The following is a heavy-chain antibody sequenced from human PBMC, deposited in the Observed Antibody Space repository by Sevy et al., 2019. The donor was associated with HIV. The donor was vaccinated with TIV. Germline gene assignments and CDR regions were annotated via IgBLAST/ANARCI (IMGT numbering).Heavy chain of an antibody. Sequence: GGSLRLSCAASGFTVSSNYMNWVRQAPGKGLEWVSVIYNGGSTYYADSVKGRFTISRDNSKNPLYLQMNSLRAEDAAVYYCARDGGSRGLDVWGKGTTVTVSS. CDR1: GFTVSSNY. CDR3: ARDGGSRGLDV. J-gene: IGHJ6*04. D-gene: IGHD6-13*01. CDR2: IYNGGST. V-gene: IGHV3-66*02.